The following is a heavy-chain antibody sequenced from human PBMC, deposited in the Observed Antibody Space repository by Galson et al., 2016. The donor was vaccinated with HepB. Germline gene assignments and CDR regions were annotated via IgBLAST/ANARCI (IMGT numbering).Heavy chain of an antibody. J-gene: IGHJ3*02. CDR1: GFTFSSYA. CDR3: AKMSGSSGYYSDAFEI. D-gene: IGHD3-22*01. Sequence: SLRLSCAASGFTFSSYAMSWVRQAPGKGLEWVSAISGSGGSTYYADSVKGRFTISTDNSKNMMYLQMNSLRAEDTAVYYCAKMSGSSGYYSDAFEIWGQGTMVTVSS. V-gene: IGHV3-23*01. CDR2: ISGSGGST.